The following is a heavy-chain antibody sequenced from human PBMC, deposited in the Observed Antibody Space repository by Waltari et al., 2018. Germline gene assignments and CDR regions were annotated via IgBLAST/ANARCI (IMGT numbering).Heavy chain of an antibody. V-gene: IGHV4-39*01. CDR1: GGSISSESYY. CDR2: ISYIGRT. Sequence: QLQLQESGPGLVKPSETPSLTCTVSGGSISSESYYWGWIRQPPGKGLEWIGIISYIGRTYYNPSLKSRVTIAVDTSKNQFSLKLSSVTAADTAVYYCARLSYHIVTGYGWFDPWGLGTLVTVSS. CDR3: ARLSYHIVTGYGWFDP. J-gene: IGHJ5*02. D-gene: IGHD3-9*01.